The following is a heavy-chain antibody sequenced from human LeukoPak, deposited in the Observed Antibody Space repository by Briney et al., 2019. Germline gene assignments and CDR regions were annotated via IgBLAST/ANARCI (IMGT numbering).Heavy chain of an antibody. J-gene: IGHJ6*02. D-gene: IGHD2-21*01. V-gene: IGHV3-30*04. CDR3: ARCGGTCSLPSTSAMDV. CDR2: ISSDGRHI. CDR1: GFIFSSYA. Sequence: QPGRSLRLSCAASGFIFSSYAVHWVRQAPDKGLEWVAVISSDGRHIFYADSVKGRFTISRDNSKNTLYLQMNSLRAEDTALYLCARCGGTCSLPSTSAMDVWGQGTTVTVS.